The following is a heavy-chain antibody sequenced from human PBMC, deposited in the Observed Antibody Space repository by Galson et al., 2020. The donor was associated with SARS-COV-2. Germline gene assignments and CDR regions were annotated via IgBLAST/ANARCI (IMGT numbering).Heavy chain of an antibody. D-gene: IGHD3-22*01. V-gene: IGHV4-39*01. Sequence: SETLSLTCTVSGGSISSSSYYWGWIRQPPGKGLEWIASIYYSGSTYYNPSLKSRVTISVDTSKNQFSLKLSSVTAADTAVYYCARLPYYYDSSYAFDIWGQGTMVTVSS. CDR1: GGSISSSSYY. J-gene: IGHJ3*02. CDR2: IYYSGST. CDR3: ARLPYYYDSSYAFDI.